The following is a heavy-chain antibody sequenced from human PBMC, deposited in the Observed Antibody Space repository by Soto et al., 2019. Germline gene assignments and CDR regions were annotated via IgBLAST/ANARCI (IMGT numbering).Heavy chain of an antibody. D-gene: IGHD6-6*01. CDR3: ARAPKVSGSSQTRPDF. J-gene: IGHJ4*02. Sequence: PSETLSLTCSIYSGSFSGYYWSWIRQPPGKGLEWIGEISQSGNTNYSPSLKSRVSIPIDTSKKQFSLNLASVSAADTAVYYCARAPKVSGSSQTRPDFWGQGTLVTVS. V-gene: IGHV4-34*01. CDR1: SGSFSGYY. CDR2: ISQSGNT.